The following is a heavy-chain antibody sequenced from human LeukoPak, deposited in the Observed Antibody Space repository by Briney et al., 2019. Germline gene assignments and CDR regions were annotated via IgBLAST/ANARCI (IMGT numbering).Heavy chain of an antibody. J-gene: IGHJ3*02. CDR3: ARGGSGSYYPTSAAFDI. D-gene: IGHD3-10*01. Sequence: GASVKVSCKASGYTFTSYGISWVRQAPGQGLEWMGSISAYNGNTNYAQKLQGRVTMTTDTSTSTAYMELRSLRSDDTAVYYCARGGSGSYYPTSAAFDIWGQGTMVTVSS. V-gene: IGHV1-18*01. CDR1: GYTFTSYG. CDR2: ISAYNGNT.